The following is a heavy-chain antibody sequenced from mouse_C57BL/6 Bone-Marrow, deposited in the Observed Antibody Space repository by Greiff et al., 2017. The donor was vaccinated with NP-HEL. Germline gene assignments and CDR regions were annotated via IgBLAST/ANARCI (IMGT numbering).Heavy chain of an antibody. Sequence: VQLQQSGAELVRPGTSVKVSCKASGYAFTNYLIEWVKQRPGQGLEWIGVINPGSGGTNYNEKFKGKATLTADKSSSTAYLQLSSLTSEDSAVYFCARGAITTVVATDAMDDRGQGTSVTVSS. CDR2: INPGSGGT. CDR3: ARGAITTVVATDAMDD. D-gene: IGHD1-1*01. CDR1: GYAFTNYL. V-gene: IGHV1-54*01. J-gene: IGHJ4*01.